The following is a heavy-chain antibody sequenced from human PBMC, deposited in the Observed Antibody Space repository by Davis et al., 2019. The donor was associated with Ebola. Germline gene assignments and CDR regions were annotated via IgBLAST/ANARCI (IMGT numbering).Heavy chain of an antibody. CDR2: IQYDGSNK. J-gene: IGHJ5*02. CDR1: GFTFISYG. D-gene: IGHD2-21*01. V-gene: IGHV3-30*02. CDR3: AKGEMAYHKWFDP. Sequence: GESLKISCEASGFTFISYGMHWVRQAPGKGLEWVTFIQYDGSNKDYADSVKGRFSISRDNSKNTVYLQMNGLRAEGTAVYYCAKGEMAYHKWFDPWGQGTVVTVSS.